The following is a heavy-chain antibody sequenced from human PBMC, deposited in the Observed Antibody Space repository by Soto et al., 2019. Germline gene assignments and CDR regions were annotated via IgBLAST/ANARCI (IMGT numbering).Heavy chain of an antibody. Sequence: EVQLLESGGGLVQPGGSLRLSCAASGFTFSSYAMSWVRQAPGKGLEWVSAISGSGGTTYYADSVKGRFTFSRDNSMNTLYLQMNSLRFEDTAVYYCAKTANGWFSAFDIWGQGTMVTVSS. CDR3: AKTANGWFSAFDI. J-gene: IGHJ3*02. CDR2: ISGSGGTT. V-gene: IGHV3-23*01. CDR1: GFTFSSYA. D-gene: IGHD2-15*01.